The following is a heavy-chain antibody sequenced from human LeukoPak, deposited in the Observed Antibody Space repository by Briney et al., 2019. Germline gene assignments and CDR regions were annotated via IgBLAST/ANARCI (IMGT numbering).Heavy chain of an antibody. V-gene: IGHV3-30-3*01. CDR3: ARVRGFTGDY. CDR2: ISYDGSNK. D-gene: IGHD3-10*01. Sequence: PGGSLRLSCAASGFTFSSYAMPWVRQAPGKGLEWVAVISYDGSNKYHADSVKGRFTISRDNSKNTLYLQMNSLRAEDTAVYYCARVRGFTGDYWGQGTLVTVSS. CDR1: GFTFSSYA. J-gene: IGHJ4*02.